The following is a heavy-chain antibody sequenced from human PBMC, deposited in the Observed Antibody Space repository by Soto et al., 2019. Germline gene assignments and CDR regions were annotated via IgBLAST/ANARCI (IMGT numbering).Heavy chain of an antibody. CDR3: ATQATTIESYFDY. V-gene: IGHV1-69*13. CDR1: GGTFSSYA. D-gene: IGHD1-1*01. Sequence: GASVKVSCKASGGTFSSYAISWVRQAPGQGLEWMGGIIPIFGTANYAQKFQGRVTITADESTSTAYMELSSLRSEDTAVYYCATQATTIESYFDYWGQGTLVTVSS. J-gene: IGHJ4*02. CDR2: IIPIFGTA.